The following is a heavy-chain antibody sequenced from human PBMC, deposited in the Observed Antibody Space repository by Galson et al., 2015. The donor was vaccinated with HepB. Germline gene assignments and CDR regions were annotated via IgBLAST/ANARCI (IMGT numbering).Heavy chain of an antibody. Sequence: SVKVSCKASGYTFTSYGISWVRQAPGQGLEWMGWISAYNGNTNYAQKLQGRVTMTTDTSTSTAYMELRSLRSDDTAVYYCARVRRVAAITVLDYWGQGTLVTVSS. CDR3: ARVRRVAAITVLDY. CDR2: ISAYNGNT. D-gene: IGHD5-24*01. CDR1: GYTFTSYG. V-gene: IGHV1-18*01. J-gene: IGHJ4*02.